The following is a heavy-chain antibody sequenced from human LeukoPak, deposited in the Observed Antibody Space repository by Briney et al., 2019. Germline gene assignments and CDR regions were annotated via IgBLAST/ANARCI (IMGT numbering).Heavy chain of an antibody. J-gene: IGHJ6*03. CDR3: AKLLVATIIYYYYYMDV. CDR1: GFTFSSYA. D-gene: IGHD5-12*01. CDR2: ISGSGGST. V-gene: IGHV3-23*01. Sequence: GGSLRLSCAASGFTFSSYAMSWVRQAPGKGLEWVSAISGSGGSTYYADSVKGRFTISRDNSKNTLYLQMNSLRAEDTAVYYCAKLLVATIIYYYYYMDVWGKGTTVTVSS.